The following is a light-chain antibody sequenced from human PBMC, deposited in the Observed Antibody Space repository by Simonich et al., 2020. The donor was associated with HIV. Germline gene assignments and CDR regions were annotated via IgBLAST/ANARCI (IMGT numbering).Light chain of an antibody. CDR2: DAS. V-gene: IGKV3-11*01. J-gene: IGKJ5*01. CDR3: QQRSNWIT. CDR1: QSDSSY. Sequence: EIVLTQSPAILSLSPGERATLSCRASQSDSSYLDWYQQKPGQAPRHLIYDASNRATGVPARFSGSGSGTDFTLTITSLESEDFAVYYCQQRSNWITFGQGTRLEIK.